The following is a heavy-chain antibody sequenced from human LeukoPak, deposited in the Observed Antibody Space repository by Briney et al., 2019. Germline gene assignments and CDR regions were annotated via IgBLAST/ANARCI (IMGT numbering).Heavy chain of an antibody. J-gene: IGHJ4*02. Sequence: SVKVSCKASGGTFSSYAISWVRQAPGQGLEWMGRIIPIFGTANYAQKFQGRVTITTDESTSTAYMELSSLRSEDTAVYYCARSEHYSSGWSDRAPPMIGFDYWGQGTLVTVSS. D-gene: IGHD6-19*01. V-gene: IGHV1-69*05. CDR1: GGTFSSYA. CDR3: ARSEHYSSGWSDRAPPMIGFDY. CDR2: IIPIFGTA.